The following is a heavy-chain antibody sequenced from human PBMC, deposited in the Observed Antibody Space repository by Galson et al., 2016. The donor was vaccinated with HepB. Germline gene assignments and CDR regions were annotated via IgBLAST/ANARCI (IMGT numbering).Heavy chain of an antibody. D-gene: IGHD3-22*01. J-gene: IGHJ4*02. CDR1: GFSLSPSGVG. V-gene: IGHV2-5*02. CDR3: ASNGDYHDVSGYYGLDY. CDR2: LYWGDDK. Sequence: PALVKPTQTLTLTCTFSGFSLSPSGVGVGWIRQPPGKALEWLALLYWGDDKRYSPSVKSRVTVTKDTSKNEVLLTMTNMDPVDTATYYCASNGDYHDVSGYYGLDYWGQGILVAVSS.